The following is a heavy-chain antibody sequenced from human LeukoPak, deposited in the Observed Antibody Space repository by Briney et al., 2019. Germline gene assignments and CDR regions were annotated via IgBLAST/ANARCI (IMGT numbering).Heavy chain of an antibody. D-gene: IGHD1-26*01. V-gene: IGHV4-34*01. Sequence: PSETLSLTCTMYGGPFNGYYWSWIRQPPGKGLEWIGEINHSGTTNYNPSLESRVTISVDTSKNQFSLKLSSMTAADTAVYYCARGGSYPTSNDYCRQGTLVTVSS. J-gene: IGHJ4*02. CDR2: INHSGTT. CDR1: GGPFNGYY. CDR3: ARGGSYPTSNDY.